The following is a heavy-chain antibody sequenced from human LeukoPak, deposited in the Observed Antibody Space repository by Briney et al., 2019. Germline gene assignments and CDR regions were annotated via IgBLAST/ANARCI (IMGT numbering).Heavy chain of an antibody. CDR2: ISYSGGT. J-gene: IGHJ6*02. V-gene: IGHV4-59*01. CDR1: GGSISSYY. Sequence: SETLSLTCTVSGGSISSYYWSWVRQPPGKGLEWIGYISYSGGTHYNPSLKSRVTISLDTSKNQFSLKLSSVTAADTAVYYCVRATDPLDVWGQGTTVTVPS. CDR3: VRATDPLDV.